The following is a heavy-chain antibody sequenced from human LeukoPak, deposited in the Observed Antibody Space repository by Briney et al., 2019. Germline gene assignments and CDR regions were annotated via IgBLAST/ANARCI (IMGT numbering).Heavy chain of an antibody. J-gene: IGHJ6*04. CDR3: AKSGYSGYDLFGYYYYGMDV. V-gene: IGHV3-23*01. Sequence: QTGGSLRLSCAASGFTFSSYAMSWVRQAPGKGLEWVSAISDSGGSTYYADSVKGRFTISRDNSKNTLYLQMNSLRAEDTAVYYCAKSGYSGYDLFGYYYYGMDVWGKGTTVTVSS. CDR2: ISDSGGST. CDR1: GFTFSSYA. D-gene: IGHD5-12*01.